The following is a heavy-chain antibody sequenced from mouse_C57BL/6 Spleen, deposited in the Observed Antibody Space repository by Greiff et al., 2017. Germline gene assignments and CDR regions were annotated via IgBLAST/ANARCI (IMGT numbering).Heavy chain of an antibody. Sequence: QVQLQQPGAELVKPGASVKLSCKASGYTFTSYWMQWVKQRPGQGLEWIGEIDPSDSYTNYNQKFKGKATLTVDTSSSTAYMQLSSLTSEDSAVYYCARRGHYEDFDYWGQGTTLTVSS. CDR1: GYTFTSYW. CDR2: IDPSDSYT. CDR3: ARRGHYEDFDY. J-gene: IGHJ2*01. V-gene: IGHV1-50*01. D-gene: IGHD1-2*01.